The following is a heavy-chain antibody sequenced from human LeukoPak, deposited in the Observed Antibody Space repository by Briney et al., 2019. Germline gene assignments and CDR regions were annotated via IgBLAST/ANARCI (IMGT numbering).Heavy chain of an antibody. CDR1: GYTVTSYY. Sequence: ASVKVSCKASGYTVTSYYMHWVRQAPGQGLEWMGWISAYNGNTNYAQKLQGRVTMTTDTSTSTAYMELRSLRSDDTAVYYCARVVGATRGDNYFDYWGQGTLVTVSS. CDR3: ARVVGATRGDNYFDY. J-gene: IGHJ4*02. D-gene: IGHD1-26*01. V-gene: IGHV1-18*04. CDR2: ISAYNGNT.